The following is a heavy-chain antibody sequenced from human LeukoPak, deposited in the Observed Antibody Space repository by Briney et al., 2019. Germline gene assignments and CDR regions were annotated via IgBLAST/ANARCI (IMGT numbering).Heavy chain of an antibody. Sequence: SGGSLRLSCATSGLTFSSFGMHWVRQAPGKGLEWVAVTSFDGGNKHYADSVKGRFTISRDNSKNTLYLQMNTLRVEDTAVYYCAKGRLLGAPGGRDIWGKGTTVPVSP. CDR3: AKGRLLGAPGGRDI. D-gene: IGHD1-26*01. V-gene: IGHV3-30*18. CDR2: TSFDGGNK. CDR1: GLTFSSFG. J-gene: IGHJ6*04.